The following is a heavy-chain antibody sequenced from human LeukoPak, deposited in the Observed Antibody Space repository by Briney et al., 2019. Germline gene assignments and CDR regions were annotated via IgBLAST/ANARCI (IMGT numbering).Heavy chain of an antibody. CDR3: ARLTGYSSESWFDP. D-gene: IGHD3-9*01. J-gene: IGHJ5*02. V-gene: IGHV4-30-4*07. Sequence: SETLSLSCAVSGGSISSGGYSWGWIRQPPGRGLEWIGYIYYSGSTYYNPALKSRVTISVETSKNQFSLKLSSVTAADTAVYYCARLTGYSSESWFDPWGQGTLVTVSS. CDR1: GGSISSGGYS. CDR2: IYYSGST.